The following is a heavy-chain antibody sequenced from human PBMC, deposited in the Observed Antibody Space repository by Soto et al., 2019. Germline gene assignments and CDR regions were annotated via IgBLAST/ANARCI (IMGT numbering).Heavy chain of an antibody. CDR3: ARGRRSGWYNAFDI. Sequence: SETLSLTCAVYGGSFIGYYWSWRRQPPGKGLEWIGEINHSGSTNYNPSLKSRVTISVDTSKNQFSLKLSSVTAADTAVYYCARGRRSGWYNAFDIWGQGTMVTVSS. J-gene: IGHJ3*02. V-gene: IGHV4-34*01. CDR2: INHSGST. CDR1: GGSFIGYY. D-gene: IGHD6-19*01.